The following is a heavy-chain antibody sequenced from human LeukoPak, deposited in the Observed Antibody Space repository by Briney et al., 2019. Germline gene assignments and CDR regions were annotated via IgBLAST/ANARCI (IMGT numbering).Heavy chain of an antibody. CDR3: ASDHSESAVVAAVLDYYHYSYLDV. CDR2: IKEDGSET. V-gene: IGHV3-7*01. J-gene: IGHJ6*03. CDR1: GFTFSSHW. Sequence: GGSLRLSCAASGFTFSSHWMTWVRQAPGRGLEWVANIKEDGSETFYGDSVKGRFTISRDNSESTLYLQMNSLRAEDTAMYYCASDHSESAVVAAVLDYYHYSYLDVWGKGTTVTVSS. D-gene: IGHD2-15*01.